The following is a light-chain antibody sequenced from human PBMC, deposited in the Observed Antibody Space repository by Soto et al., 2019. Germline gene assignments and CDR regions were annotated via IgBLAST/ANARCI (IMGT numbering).Light chain of an antibody. CDR3: GSYSTSTTLPYV. CDR2: EVS. CDR1: RSDVEDSKY. J-gene: IGLJ1*01. Sequence: QSALTQPASVSGAPGQSIIVSCTGTRSDVEDSKYVSWFQHHPDKAPKLIIYEVSRRPIGVSYRFSGSKSGNTASLTISGLQAEDEADYYCGSYSTSTTLPYVFGTGTKVTV. V-gene: IGLV2-14*01.